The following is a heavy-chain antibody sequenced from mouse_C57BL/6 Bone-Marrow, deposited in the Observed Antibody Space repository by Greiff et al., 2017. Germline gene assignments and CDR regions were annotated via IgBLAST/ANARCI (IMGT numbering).Heavy chain of an antibody. V-gene: IGHV1-81*01. CDR3: ARDYYGSRGAY. D-gene: IGHD1-1*01. J-gene: IGHJ3*01. CDR2: ISPRSGNT. CDR1: GYTFTSYG. Sequence: VQLQQSGAELARPGASVKLSCKASGYTFTSYGLSWVKQRTGQGLEWIGEISPRSGNTYYNEKFKGNGTLTAYKSSSTAYMALRSLTSEESAVYFCARDYYGSRGAYWGQGTLVTVSA.